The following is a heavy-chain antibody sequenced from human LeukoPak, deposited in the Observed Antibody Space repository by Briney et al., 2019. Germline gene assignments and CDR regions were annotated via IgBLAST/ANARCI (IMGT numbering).Heavy chain of an antibody. Sequence: PGGSLRLSCAASGFTFSSNAMSWVRQAPGKGLEWVSSISSSSSYIYYADSVKGRFTISRDNAKNSLYLQMNSLRAEDTAVYYCARGNSSSSFDYWGQGTLVTVSS. J-gene: IGHJ4*02. D-gene: IGHD6-6*01. V-gene: IGHV3-21*01. CDR1: GFTFSSNA. CDR2: ISSSSSYI. CDR3: ARGNSSSSFDY.